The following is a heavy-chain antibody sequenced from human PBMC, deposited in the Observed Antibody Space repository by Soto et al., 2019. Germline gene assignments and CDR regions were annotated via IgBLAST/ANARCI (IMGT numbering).Heavy chain of an antibody. V-gene: IGHV1-46*01. CDR2: INPSGGST. Sequence: SVKVSCKASGYTFTSYYMHWVRQAPGQGLEWMGIINPSGGSTSYAQKFQGRVTMTRDTSTSTVYMELSSLRSEDTAVYYCASRRIAATRLDYYYGMDVWGQGTTVTVSS. D-gene: IGHD2-15*01. CDR1: GYTFTSYY. J-gene: IGHJ6*02. CDR3: ASRRIAATRLDYYYGMDV.